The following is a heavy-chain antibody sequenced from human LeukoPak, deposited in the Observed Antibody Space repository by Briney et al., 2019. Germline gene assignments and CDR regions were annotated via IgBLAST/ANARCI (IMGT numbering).Heavy chain of an antibody. CDR3: AKDTWLVGATDY. Sequence: GGSLRLSCAASGFTFSSYGIHWVRQAPGKGLERVAFIRYDGSNKYYADSVKGRFTISRDNSKNTLYLQMNSLRAEDTAVYYCAKDTWLVGATDYWGQGTLVTVSS. J-gene: IGHJ4*02. D-gene: IGHD1-26*01. V-gene: IGHV3-30*02. CDR1: GFTFSSYG. CDR2: IRYDGSNK.